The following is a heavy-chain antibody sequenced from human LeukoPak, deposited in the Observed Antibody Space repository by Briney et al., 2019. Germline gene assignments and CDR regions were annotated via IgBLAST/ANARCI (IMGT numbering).Heavy chain of an antibody. D-gene: IGHD2-15*01. J-gene: IGHJ4*02. CDR3: AGGYCSGGSCHLPVY. CDR2: ISSSSSYI. Sequence: GGSLRLSCAASGFTFSSYNMNWVRQAPGKGLEWVSSISSSSSYIYYADSVKGRFTISRDNAKNSLYLQMNSLRAEDTAVYYCAGGYCSGGSCHLPVYWGQGTLVTVSS. V-gene: IGHV3-21*01. CDR1: GFTFSSYN.